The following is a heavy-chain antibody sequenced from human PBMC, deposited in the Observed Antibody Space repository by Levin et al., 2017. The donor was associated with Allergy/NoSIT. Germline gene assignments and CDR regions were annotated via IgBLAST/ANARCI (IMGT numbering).Heavy chain of an antibody. D-gene: IGHD6-13*01. CDR2: ISGSGGST. Sequence: ASVKVSCAASGFTFSSYAMSWVHQAPGKGLEWVSAISGSGGSTYYADSVKGRFTISRDNSKNTLYLQMNSLRAEDTAVYYCAKRPGIGYSSSWYYFDYWGQGTLVTVSS. CDR3: AKRPGIGYSSSWYYFDY. CDR1: GFTFSSYA. V-gene: IGHV3-23*01. J-gene: IGHJ4*02.